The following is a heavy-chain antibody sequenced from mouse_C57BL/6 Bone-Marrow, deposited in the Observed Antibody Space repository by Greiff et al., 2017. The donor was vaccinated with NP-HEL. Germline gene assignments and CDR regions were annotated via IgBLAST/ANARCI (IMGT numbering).Heavy chain of an antibody. V-gene: IGHV8-8*01. J-gene: IGHJ1*03. D-gene: IGHD1-1*01. CDR3: ARIWPHYYGSSHWYFDV. CDR1: GFSLSTFGMG. Sequence: QVTLKVCGPGILQPSQTLSLTCSFSGFSLSTFGMGVGWIRQPSGTGLEWLAHIWWDDDTYYNPALKSRLTISKDTSKNQVFLKIANVDTADTATYYCARIWPHYYGSSHWYFDVWGTGTTVTVSS. CDR2: IWWDDDT.